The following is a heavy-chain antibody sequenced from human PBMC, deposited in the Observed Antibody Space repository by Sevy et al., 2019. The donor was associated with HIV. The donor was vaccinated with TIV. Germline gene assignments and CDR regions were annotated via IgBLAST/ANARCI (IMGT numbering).Heavy chain of an antibody. V-gene: IGHV3-30*04. D-gene: IGHD3-16*02. CDR1: GFAFSRYA. CDR3: ARDKGESSSSFLGELSH. J-gene: IGHJ4*02. CDR2: ISSDGRNK. Sequence: GGSLRLSCAASGFAFSRYAMNWVGQAPGKGLESVAVISSDGRNKYYADSVKGRFTISRDNSKNTLYLQMNSLRSEDTAMYYCARDKGESSSSFLGELSHWGQGTLVTVSS.